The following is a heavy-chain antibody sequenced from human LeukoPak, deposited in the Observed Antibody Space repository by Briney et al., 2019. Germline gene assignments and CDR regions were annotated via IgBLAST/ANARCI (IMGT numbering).Heavy chain of an antibody. CDR3: ARGHHSESYYY. CDR1: GYTFTGYY. Sequence: ASVKVSCKASGYTFTGYYVHWVRQAPGQGLEWMGRINPNSGDTNYAQKFQGRVTMTRDTSISTAYMELSRLRSDDTAVYYCARGHHSESYYYWGQGTLVTVSS. V-gene: IGHV1-2*06. D-gene: IGHD1-26*01. J-gene: IGHJ4*02. CDR2: INPNSGDT.